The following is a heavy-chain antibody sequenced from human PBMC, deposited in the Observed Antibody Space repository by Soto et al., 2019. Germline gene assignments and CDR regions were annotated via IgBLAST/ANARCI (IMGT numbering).Heavy chain of an antibody. CDR3: ARVSYRAVRGSGWFDP. CDR1: GGTLSSNA. V-gene: IGHV1-69*13. J-gene: IGHJ5*02. Sequence: GAPLKVSCKDSGGTLSSNAISWVRQGPGQGLEWMGGIIPIFGTANYAQKFQGRVTITADESTSTAYMELSSLRSEDTAVYYCARVSYRAVRGSGWFDPWGQGTLVTVSS. D-gene: IGHD5-12*01. CDR2: IIPIFGTA.